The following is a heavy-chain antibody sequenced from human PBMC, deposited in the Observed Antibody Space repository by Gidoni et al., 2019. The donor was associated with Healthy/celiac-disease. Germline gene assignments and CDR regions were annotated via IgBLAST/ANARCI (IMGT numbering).Heavy chain of an antibody. D-gene: IGHD3-22*01. CDR2: MRSKAYGGTT. CDR1: GFTSGVYA. Sequence: EVQLVESGGGLVKPGRSLSLSCTASGFTSGVYALSSFRKAPGKGLEWVGFMRSKAYGGTTEYAASVKGRFTIARDDSKSIAYLQMNSLKTEDTAVYYCTRVVDYDSSGYSSSDAFDIWGQGTMVTVSS. CDR3: TRVVDYDSSGYSSSDAFDI. J-gene: IGHJ3*02. V-gene: IGHV3-49*05.